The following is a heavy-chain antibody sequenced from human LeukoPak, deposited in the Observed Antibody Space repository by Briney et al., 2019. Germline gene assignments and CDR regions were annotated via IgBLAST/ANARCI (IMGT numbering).Heavy chain of an antibody. V-gene: IGHV4-34*01. CDR3: AGDRRDFGVVIIGYYYGMDV. Sequence: SETLSLTCAVYGGSFSGYYWSWIRQPPGKGLEWIGEINHSGSTNYNPSLKSRVTISVDTSKNQFSLKLSSVTAADTAVYYCAGDRRDFGVVIIGYYYGMDVWGQGTTVTVSS. D-gene: IGHD3-3*01. CDR2: INHSGST. CDR1: GGSFSGYY. J-gene: IGHJ6*02.